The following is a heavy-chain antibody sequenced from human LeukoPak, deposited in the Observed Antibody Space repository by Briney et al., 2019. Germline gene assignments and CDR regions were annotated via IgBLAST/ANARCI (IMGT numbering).Heavy chain of an antibody. CDR1: GDSVSGSGVA. CDR3: ARDKGTYGAFFDY. CDR2: TYCTSKWSN. J-gene: IGHJ4*02. D-gene: IGHD4-17*01. Sequence: SQALSLTCAISGDSVSGSGVAWNWIRQSPSRGLEWLGRTYCTSKWSNDYAASVKNRLTINPDTSKNQFSLRLNSVTPEDTAVYYCARDKGTYGAFFDYWGQGTLVTVSS. V-gene: IGHV6-1*01.